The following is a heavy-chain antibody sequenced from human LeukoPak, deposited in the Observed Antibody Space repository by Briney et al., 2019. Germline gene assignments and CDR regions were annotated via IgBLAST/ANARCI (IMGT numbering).Heavy chain of an antibody. V-gene: IGHV3-13*01. J-gene: IGHJ4*02. CDR3: ARGRDYGDYYFDY. CDR2: IGTAGDT. D-gene: IGHD4-17*01. CDR1: GFTFSSYA. Sequence: PGGSLRLSCAASGFTFSSYAMSWVRQAPGKGLEWVSAIGTAGDTYYPGSVKGRFTISRENAKNSLYLQMNSLRAGDTAVYYCARGRDYGDYYFDYWGQGTLVTVSS.